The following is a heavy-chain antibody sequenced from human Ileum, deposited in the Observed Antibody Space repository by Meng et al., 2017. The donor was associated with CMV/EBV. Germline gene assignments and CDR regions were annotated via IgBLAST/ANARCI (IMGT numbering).Heavy chain of an antibody. CDR3: ARERGDCSSTSCYKDGDDY. V-gene: IGHV1-69*04. J-gene: IGHJ4*02. CDR2: IIPILGIA. D-gene: IGHD2-2*02. Sequence: KISCAASGFTFSSYGMHWVRQAPGQGLEWMGRIIPILGIANYAQKFQGRVTITADKSTSTAYMELSSLRSEDTAVYYCARERGDCSSTSCYKDGDDYWGQGTLVTVSS. CDR1: GFTFSSYG.